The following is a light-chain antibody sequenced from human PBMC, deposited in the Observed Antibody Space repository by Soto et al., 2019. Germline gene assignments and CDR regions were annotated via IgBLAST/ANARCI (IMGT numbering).Light chain of an antibody. J-gene: IGLJ2*01. V-gene: IGLV1-44*01. Sequence: QSVLTQPPSASGTPGQRVTISCSGGSSDNGSNTVNWYQQVPGTAPKLLIYNTNKRPSGVPDRFSGSRSGTSASLAISGLQSEDEGDYYCAAWDGTLNGVLFGGGTKLTVL. CDR2: NTN. CDR1: SSDNGSNT. CDR3: AAWDGTLNGVL.